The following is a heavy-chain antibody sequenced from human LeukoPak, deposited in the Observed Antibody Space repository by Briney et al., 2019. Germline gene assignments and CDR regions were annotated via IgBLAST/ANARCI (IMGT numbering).Heavy chain of an antibody. D-gene: IGHD3-3*01. CDR3: ARDQGFLVPRDYFDY. Sequence: GGSLRLSCAASGFIFSSYAMHWVRQAPGKGLEWVAVISYDGSNKYYADSVKGRFTISRDNSKNTLYLQMNSLRAEDTAVYYCARDQGFLVPRDYFDYWGQGTLVTVSS. J-gene: IGHJ4*02. CDR2: ISYDGSNK. CDR1: GFIFSSYA. V-gene: IGHV3-30-3*01.